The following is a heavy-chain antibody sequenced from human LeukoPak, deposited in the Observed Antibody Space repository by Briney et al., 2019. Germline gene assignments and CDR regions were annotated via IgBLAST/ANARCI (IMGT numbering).Heavy chain of an antibody. J-gene: IGHJ6*03. V-gene: IGHV3-48*01. CDR2: ISSSSSTI. CDR1: GFTFSSYS. Sequence: GGSLRLSCAASGFTFSSYSMNWVRQAPGKGLEWVSYISSSSSTIYYADSVKGRFTISRDNAKDSLYLQMNSLRAEDTAVYYCARSAPEVYCSSTSCYLPQNYYYYYMDVWGKGTTVTVSS. CDR3: ARSAPEVYCSSTSCYLPQNYYYYYMDV. D-gene: IGHD2-2*01.